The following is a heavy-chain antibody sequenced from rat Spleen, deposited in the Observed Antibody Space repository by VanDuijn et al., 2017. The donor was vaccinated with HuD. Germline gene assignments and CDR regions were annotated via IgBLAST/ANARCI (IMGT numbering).Heavy chain of an antibody. CDR1: GYSITSSY. J-gene: IGHJ4*01. Sequence: EVQLQESGPGLVKPSQSLSLTCSVTGYSITSSYRWNWIRKFPGNKMEWMGWISYSGSTSYNPSLKSRISITRDTSKNQFFLQLNSVSTEETATYYCSRYPYGSLRVDVWGQGASVTVSS. CDR3: SRYPYGSLRVDV. V-gene: IGHV3-1*01. D-gene: IGHD1-7*01. CDR2: ISYSGST.